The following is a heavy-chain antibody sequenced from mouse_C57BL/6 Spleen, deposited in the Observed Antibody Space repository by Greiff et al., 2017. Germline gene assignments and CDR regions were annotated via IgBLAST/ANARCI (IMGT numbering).Heavy chain of an antibody. Sequence: EVKLMESGGGLVQPKGSLKLSCAASGFSFNTYAMNWVRQAPGKGLEWVARIRSKSNNYATYYADSVKDRFTISRDDSESMLYLQMNNLKTEDTAMYYCVRHGTTELGYAMDYWGQGTSVTVSS. D-gene: IGHD1-1*01. CDR1: GFSFNTYA. CDR3: VRHGTTELGYAMDY. V-gene: IGHV10-1*01. J-gene: IGHJ4*01. CDR2: IRSKSNNYAT.